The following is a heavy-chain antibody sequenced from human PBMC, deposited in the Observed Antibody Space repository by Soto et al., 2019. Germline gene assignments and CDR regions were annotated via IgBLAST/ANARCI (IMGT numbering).Heavy chain of an antibody. Sequence: EVQLLESGGGLVQPGGSLRLSCAASGFTFNNYAMTWVRQAPGKGLEWVSAISGGGDTTSYADSVKGRFTVSRDGSKNTLYLQRSSRRAEDTALYYWAKGRGGSGSRTPRVDFWGQGTLVTVSS. CDR1: GFTFNNYA. D-gene: IGHD3-10*01. V-gene: IGHV3-23*01. J-gene: IGHJ4*02. CDR2: ISGGGDTT. CDR3: AKGRGGSGSRTPRVDF.